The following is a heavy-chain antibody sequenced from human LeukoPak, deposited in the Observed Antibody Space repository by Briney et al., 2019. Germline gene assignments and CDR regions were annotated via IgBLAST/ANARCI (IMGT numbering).Heavy chain of an antibody. CDR3: ARHRNGFFYYYYMDV. CDR2: INYSGFT. J-gene: IGHJ6*03. Sequence: SETLSLTCTVSGGSISSGGYYWGRIRQSPGKGLEWIGHINYSGFTYYSPSLKSRVTLSVDTSKNQVSLKLSSVTAADTATYYCARHRNGFFYYYYMDVWGEGTTVTVSS. D-gene: IGHD3-3*01. CDR1: GGSISSGGYY. V-gene: IGHV4-39*01.